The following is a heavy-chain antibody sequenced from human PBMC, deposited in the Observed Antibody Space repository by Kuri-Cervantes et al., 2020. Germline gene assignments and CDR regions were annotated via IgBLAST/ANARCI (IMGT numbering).Heavy chain of an antibody. V-gene: IGHV1-2*02. CDR3: ASGGLQKDAFDI. CDR2: INPSSGGT. CDR1: GYTFTGYY. Sequence: ASVKVSCKASGYTFTGYYMHWVRQAPGQGLEWMGWINPSSGGTNYAQKFQGRVTMTRDTSISTAYMELSRLRSEDTAVYYCASGGLQKDAFDIWGQGTMVTVSS. J-gene: IGHJ3*02. D-gene: IGHD5-24*01.